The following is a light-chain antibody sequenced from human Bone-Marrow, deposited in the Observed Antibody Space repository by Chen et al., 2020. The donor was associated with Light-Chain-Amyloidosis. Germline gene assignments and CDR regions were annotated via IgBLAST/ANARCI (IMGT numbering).Light chain of an antibody. J-gene: IGLJ2*01. Sequence: SYDLTQPPSVSVSPGQTARITCSGDDLPTKYAYWYQQKPGQAPVLGIHRDTERPSGISERFSGSSSGTTATLTISGVQAEDEADYHCQSADSSGTYEVIFGGGTKLTVL. V-gene: IGLV3-25*03. CDR2: RDT. CDR3: QSADSSGTYEVI. CDR1: DLPTKY.